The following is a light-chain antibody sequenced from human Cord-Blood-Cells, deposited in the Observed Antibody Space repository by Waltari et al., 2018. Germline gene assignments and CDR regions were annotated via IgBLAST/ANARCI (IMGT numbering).Light chain of an antibody. Sequence: QSALTQPPSASGSPGQSVTISCTGTSSDVGGYNYVSWYHQHPGKAPKLMIYEVSKRPSGVPERFSGSKSGNTASLTVSGLQAEDEADYYCSSYAGSNNYVFGTGTKVTVL. CDR1: SSDVGGYNY. V-gene: IGLV2-8*01. CDR3: SSYAGSNNYV. CDR2: EVS. J-gene: IGLJ1*01.